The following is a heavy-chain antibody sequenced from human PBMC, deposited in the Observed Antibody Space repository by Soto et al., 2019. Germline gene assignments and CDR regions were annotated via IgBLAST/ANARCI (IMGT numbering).Heavy chain of an antibody. V-gene: IGHV6-1*01. CDR2: TYYRSEWYN. J-gene: IGHJ4*02. Sequence: QVQLQQSGPGLVRPSQTLSLTCAISGASVSSHNTTWNWIRQSPSRRLEWLGRTYYRSEWYNDYAVSLRGRITINPDTSQNQFSLQLNSVTPEDTAVYFCVATRAQWLGSEESFDYWGQGTLVTVSS. CDR3: VATRAQWLGSEESFDY. D-gene: IGHD6-19*01. CDR1: GASVSSHNTT.